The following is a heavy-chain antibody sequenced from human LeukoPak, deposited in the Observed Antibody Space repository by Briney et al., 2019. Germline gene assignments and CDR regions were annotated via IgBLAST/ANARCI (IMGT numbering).Heavy chain of an antibody. CDR1: GFTFSAYA. D-gene: IGHD1-1*01. V-gene: IGHV3-64D*09. J-gene: IGHJ4*02. CDR2: ISNNGGSS. Sequence: GGSLRLSCSASGFTFSAYAMYWVRQAPGKGLEYVSGISNNGGSSFYADSVRGRFTISRDNSKNTLYLQMSSLRAEDTAVYYCVKITSVTGGDCWGQGTRLTVSS. CDR3: VKITSVTGGDC.